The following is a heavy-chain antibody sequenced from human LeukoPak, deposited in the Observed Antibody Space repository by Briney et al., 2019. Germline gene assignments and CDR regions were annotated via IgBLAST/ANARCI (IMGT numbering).Heavy chain of an antibody. CDR3: ARDSPYYYGSGSYQESWFDP. CDR2: ISAYNGNT. V-gene: IGHV1-18*01. Sequence: GASVKVSCKASGYTFTSYGISWVRQAPGQGLEWMGWISAYNGNTNYAQKLQGRVTMTTDTSTSTAYMELRSLRSDDTAVYYCARDSPYYYGSGSYQESWFDPWGQETLVTVSS. J-gene: IGHJ5*02. D-gene: IGHD3-10*01. CDR1: GYTFTSYG.